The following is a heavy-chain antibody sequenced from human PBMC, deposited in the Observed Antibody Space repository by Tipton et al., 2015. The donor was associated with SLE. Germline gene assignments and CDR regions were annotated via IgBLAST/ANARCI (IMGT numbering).Heavy chain of an antibody. V-gene: IGHV4-34*01. CDR3: ARVDGVHDAFDI. J-gene: IGHJ3*02. Sequence: LRLSCAVYGGSFSGYYWSWIRQPPGKGLEWIGEINHSGSTNYNPSLKSRVTISVDTSKNQFSLKLSSVTAADTAVYYCARVDGVHDAFDIWGQGTLVTVS. CDR2: INHSGST. CDR1: GGSFSGYY. D-gene: IGHD4-17*01.